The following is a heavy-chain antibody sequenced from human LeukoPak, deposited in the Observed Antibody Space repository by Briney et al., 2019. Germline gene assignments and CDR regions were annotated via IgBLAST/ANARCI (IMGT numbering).Heavy chain of an antibody. V-gene: IGHV5-10-1*01. CDR1: GYSFTSYW. D-gene: IGHD3-16*01. Sequence: GESLRISCKGSGYSFTSYWISWVRQMPGKGLEWMGRIDPSVSYTNYSPSFQGHVTISADKSISTAYLQWSSLKASDTAMYYCARGDYANNWFDPWGQGTLVTVSS. CDR3: ARGDYANNWFDP. J-gene: IGHJ5*02. CDR2: IDPSVSYT.